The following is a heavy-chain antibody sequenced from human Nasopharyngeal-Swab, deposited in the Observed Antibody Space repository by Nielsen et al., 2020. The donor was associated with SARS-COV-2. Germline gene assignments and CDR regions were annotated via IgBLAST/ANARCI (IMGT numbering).Heavy chain of an antibody. CDR3: ARDQGEWLRFGGFDP. V-gene: IGHV6-1*01. CDR2: TYYRSKWYN. Sequence: QTPSLTRAISGDSVSSNSAAWNWIRQSPSRGLEWLGRTYYRSKWYNDYAVSVKSRITINPDTSKNQFSLQLNSVTPEDTAVYYCARDQGEWLRFGGFDPWGQGTLVTVSS. J-gene: IGHJ5*02. CDR1: GDSVSSNSAA. D-gene: IGHD5-12*01.